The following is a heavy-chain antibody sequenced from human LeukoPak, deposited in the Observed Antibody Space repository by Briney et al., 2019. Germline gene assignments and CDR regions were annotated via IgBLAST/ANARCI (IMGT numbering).Heavy chain of an antibody. V-gene: IGHV4-39*01. CDR3: ARHPIPVEERQQLFDY. J-gene: IGHJ4*02. D-gene: IGHD6-13*01. Sequence: PSETLSLTCTVSGGSICSSSYYWGWIRQPPGKGLEWIGSIYYSGSTYYNPSLKSRVTISVDTSKNQFSLKLSSVTAADTAVYYCARHPIPVEERQQLFDYWGQGTLVTVSS. CDR2: IYYSGST. CDR1: GGSICSSSYY.